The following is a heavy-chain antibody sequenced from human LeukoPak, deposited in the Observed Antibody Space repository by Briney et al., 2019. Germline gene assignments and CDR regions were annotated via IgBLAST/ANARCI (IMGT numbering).Heavy chain of an antibody. V-gene: IGHV4-4*02. CDR2: IYHSGST. CDR3: ARGLLGIAVAGYFDY. J-gene: IGHJ4*02. Sequence: SETLSLTCAVSGGSISSSNWWSWVRQPPGKGLEWIGEIYHSGSTNYNPSLKSRVTISVDKSKNQFSLKLSSVTAADTAVYYCARGLLGIAVAGYFDYWGQGTLVTVSS. CDR1: GGSISSSNW. D-gene: IGHD6-19*01.